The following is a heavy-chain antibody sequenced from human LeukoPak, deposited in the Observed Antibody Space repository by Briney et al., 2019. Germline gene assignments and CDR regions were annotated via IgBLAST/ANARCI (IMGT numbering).Heavy chain of an antibody. CDR2: IKSKTDGGTT. CDR1: GFNFSNFW. Sequence: GGSLRLSCAASGFNFSNFWMSWVRQAPGKGLEWVGRIKSKTDGGTTDYAAPVKGRFTISRDDSKNTLYLQMNSLKTEDTAVYYCTTGDILTGYYSLYYYGMDVWGKGTTVTVSS. J-gene: IGHJ6*04. CDR3: TTGDILTGYYSLYYYGMDV. V-gene: IGHV3-15*01. D-gene: IGHD3-9*01.